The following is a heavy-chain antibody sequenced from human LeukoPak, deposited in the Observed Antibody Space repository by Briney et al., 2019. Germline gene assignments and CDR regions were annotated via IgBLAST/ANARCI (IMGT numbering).Heavy chain of an antibody. V-gene: IGHV4-39*07. CDR1: GGSFSSGSYY. J-gene: IGHJ4*02. CDR2: IYYSGSV. Sequence: SETLSLTCTVSGGSFSSGSYYWGWIRQPPGKGLEWIGSIYYSGSVYYNPSLKSRVTISIDTSKNQFSLKLSSVTAADTAVYYCARGGGYDSSGYFYLCDNWGQGTLVTVSS. D-gene: IGHD3-22*01. CDR3: ARGGGYDSSGYFYLCDN.